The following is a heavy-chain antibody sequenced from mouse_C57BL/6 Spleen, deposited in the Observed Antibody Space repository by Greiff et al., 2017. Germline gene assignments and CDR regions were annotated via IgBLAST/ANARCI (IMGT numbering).Heavy chain of an antibody. CDR1: GYTFTSYW. V-gene: IGHV1-69*01. J-gene: IGHJ3*01. CDR3: ASAGFAY. Sequence: QVQLQQPGAELVMPGSSVKLSCKASGYTFTSYWMHWVKQRPGQGLEWIGEIDPSDSYTNYNQKFKGKSTLTVDKSSSTAYMQLSSLTSEDSAVXYCASAGFAYWGQGTLVTVSA. CDR2: IDPSDSYT.